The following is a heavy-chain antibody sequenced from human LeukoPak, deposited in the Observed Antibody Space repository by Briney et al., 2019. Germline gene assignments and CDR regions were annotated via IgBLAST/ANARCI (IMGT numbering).Heavy chain of an antibody. Sequence: PGGSLRLSCAASGFTFSSYWMNWVRQTPGKGLEWVANIKQDGSEKYYVDSVEGRFTISRGNAKNALSLQMNSLRAEDTGVYYCARWIGGFDYWGQGALVTVSS. D-gene: IGHD3-10*01. CDR3: ARWIGGFDY. J-gene: IGHJ4*02. CDR2: IKQDGSEK. V-gene: IGHV3-7*01. CDR1: GFTFSSYW.